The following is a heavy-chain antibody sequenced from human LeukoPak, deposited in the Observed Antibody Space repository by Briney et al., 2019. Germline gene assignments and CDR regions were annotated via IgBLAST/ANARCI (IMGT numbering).Heavy chain of an antibody. CDR2: INPGGGGT. D-gene: IGHD2-15*01. Sequence: ASVKVSCKASGYTFTSYYMHWVRQAPGQGLEWMGIINPGGGGTSYAQKFQGRVTMTRNTSISTAYMELSSLRSEDTAVYYCARGYCSGGSCYRIDAFDIWGQGTMVTVSS. CDR3: ARGYCSGGSCYRIDAFDI. CDR1: GYTFTSYY. J-gene: IGHJ3*02. V-gene: IGHV1-46*01.